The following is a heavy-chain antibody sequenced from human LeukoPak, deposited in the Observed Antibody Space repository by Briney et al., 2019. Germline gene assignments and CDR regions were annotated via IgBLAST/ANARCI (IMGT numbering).Heavy chain of an antibody. J-gene: IGHJ1*01. D-gene: IGHD1-26*01. V-gene: IGHV4-59*01. CDR2: IYYSGST. CDR3: ARTSWSYHAEYFQN. Sequence: SETLSLTCTVSGGSISSYYWSWIRQPPGKGLEWIGYIYYSGSTNYNPSLKSRVTISVDTSKNQFSLKLSSVTAADTAVYYCARTSWSYHAEYFQNWGQGTLVTVSS. CDR1: GGSISSYY.